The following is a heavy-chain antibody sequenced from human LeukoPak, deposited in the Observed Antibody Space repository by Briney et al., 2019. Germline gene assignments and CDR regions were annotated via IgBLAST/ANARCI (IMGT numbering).Heavy chain of an antibody. V-gene: IGHV3-30*18. J-gene: IGHJ6*04. Sequence: GGSLRLSCAASGFTFSSYSMQWVRQTPGKGLEWVGIMSNSGENTFYGEAVKGRFTISRDDSQNTLYLQMNSLRPEDTAVYYCAQTYYDFWSGYYATGDYYYYCMDVWGKGTTVTVSS. D-gene: IGHD3-3*01. CDR1: GFTFSSYS. CDR3: AQTYYDFWSGYYATGDYYYYCMDV. CDR2: MSNSGENT.